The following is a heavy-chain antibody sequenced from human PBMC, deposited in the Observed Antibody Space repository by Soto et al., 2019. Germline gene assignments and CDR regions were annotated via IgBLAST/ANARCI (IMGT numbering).Heavy chain of an antibody. D-gene: IGHD3-22*01. V-gene: IGHV4-30-4*01. CDR3: ARTRKKYYYDSSGYYYVDYYYGMDV. CDR1: GGSISSGDYY. J-gene: IGHJ6*02. Sequence: QVQLQESGPGLVKPSQTLSLTCTVSGGSISSGDYYWSWIRQPPGKGLEWIGYIYYSGSTYYNPSLKSRVTRSVDTSKKQFSLKLSSLTAADTAVYYCARTRKKYYYDSSGYYYVDYYYGMDVWGQGTTVTVSS. CDR2: IYYSGST.